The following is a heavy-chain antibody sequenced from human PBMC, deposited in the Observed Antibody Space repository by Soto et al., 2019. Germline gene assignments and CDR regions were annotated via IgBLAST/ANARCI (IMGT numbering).Heavy chain of an antibody. CDR3: ATRPPGATFFAVFDY. D-gene: IGHD3-10*01. CDR2: ISSSSSTI. J-gene: IGHJ4*02. Sequence: GGSLRLSCAASGFTFSSYSMNWVRQAPGKGLEWVSYISSSSSTIYYADSVKGRFTISRDNAKNSLYLQMNAVTAADTAIYYCATRPPGATFFAVFDYWSQGTLVTVSS. V-gene: IGHV3-48*01. CDR1: GFTFSSYS.